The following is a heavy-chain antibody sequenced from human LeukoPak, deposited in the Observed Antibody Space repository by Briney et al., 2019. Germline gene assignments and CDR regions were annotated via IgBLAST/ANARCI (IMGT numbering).Heavy chain of an antibody. D-gene: IGHD6-13*01. CDR1: GFSFRSFA. V-gene: IGHV3-33*01. CDR3: ARAYSSKEIDS. Sequence: GSLRLSCAASGFSFRSFAMHWVRQAPGKGLDWVAIIWYDGTNKYYADSVKGRFTISRDNSKNTLFLQMSSLRVEDTAVYYCARAYSSKEIDSWGQGTLVTVSS. J-gene: IGHJ4*02. CDR2: IWYDGTNK.